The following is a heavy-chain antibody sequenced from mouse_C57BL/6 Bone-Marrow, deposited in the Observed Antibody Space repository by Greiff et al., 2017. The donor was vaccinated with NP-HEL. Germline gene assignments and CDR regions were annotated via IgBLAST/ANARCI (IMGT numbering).Heavy chain of an antibody. V-gene: IGHV1-78*01. D-gene: IGHD4-1*01. CDR3: ARWGLGLYFDY. J-gene: IGHJ2*01. Sequence: VQVVESDAELVKPGASVKISCKVSGYTFTDHTIHWMKQRPEQGLEWIGYIYPRDGSTKYNEKFKGKATLTADKSSSTAYMQINSLTSEDSAVYFCARWGLGLYFDYWGQGTTLTVSS. CDR2: IYPRDGST. CDR1: GYTFTDHT.